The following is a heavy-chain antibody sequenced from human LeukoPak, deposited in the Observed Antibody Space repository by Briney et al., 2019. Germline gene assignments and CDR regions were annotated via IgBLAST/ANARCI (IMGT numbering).Heavy chain of an antibody. V-gene: IGHV4-4*07. CDR1: GGSVSSYY. CDR2: IYTSNST. D-gene: IGHD3-22*01. J-gene: IGHJ5*02. Sequence: PSETLPLTCTVSGGSVSSYYWTWIRQSAGKGLEYIGRIYTSNSTNYNPSLKSRVTISVYTSKIQFSLKLSSVTAADTAVYYCARSSMIVVAFLFDPWGQGTLVTVSS. CDR3: ARSSMIVVAFLFDP.